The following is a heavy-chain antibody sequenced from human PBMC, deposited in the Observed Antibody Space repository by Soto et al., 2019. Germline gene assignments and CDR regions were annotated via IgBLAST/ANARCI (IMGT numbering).Heavy chain of an antibody. CDR3: ARGPGIMAKIDY. D-gene: IGHD3-16*01. CDR1: GGSISSGGYY. Sequence: SETLSLTCTVSGGSISSGGYYWSWIRQHPGKGLEWIGYIYYSGSTYYNPSLKSRVTISVDTSKNQFSLKLSSVTAADTAVYYCARGPGIMAKIDYWGQGTLVTVSS. V-gene: IGHV4-31*03. J-gene: IGHJ4*02. CDR2: IYYSGST.